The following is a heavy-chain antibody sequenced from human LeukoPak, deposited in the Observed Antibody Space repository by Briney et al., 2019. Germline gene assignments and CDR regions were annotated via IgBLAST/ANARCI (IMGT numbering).Heavy chain of an antibody. Sequence: GGSLRLSCVASGFTFSGYWMSWVRQAPGKGLEWVAKIQRDGSDKEYVDSVKGRFGISRDNAKNSLFLQMYSLRAEDTAIYFCAKYDSGYSLDYWGQGTLVIVSS. D-gene: IGHD4-23*01. J-gene: IGHJ4*02. CDR3: AKYDSGYSLDY. V-gene: IGHV3-7*03. CDR1: GFTFSGYW. CDR2: IQRDGSDK.